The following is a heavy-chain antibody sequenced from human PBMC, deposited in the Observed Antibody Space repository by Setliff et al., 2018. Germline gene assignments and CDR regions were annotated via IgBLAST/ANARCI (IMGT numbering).Heavy chain of an antibody. CDR1: GFTFSSYA. CDR2: ISYDGSEK. Sequence: GGSLRLSCAASGFTFSSYAMHWVRQAPGKGLEWVAVISYDGSEKYYVDSVKGRFTISRDNAKNSLYLQMNSLRAEDTAVYYCARDGGEYWGQGTLVTVSS. D-gene: IGHD3-16*01. J-gene: IGHJ4*02. CDR3: ARDGGEY. V-gene: IGHV3-30*04.